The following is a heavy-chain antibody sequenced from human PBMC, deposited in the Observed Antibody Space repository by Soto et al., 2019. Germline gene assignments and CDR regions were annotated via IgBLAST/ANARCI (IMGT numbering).Heavy chain of an antibody. CDR2: IIPIFGTA. V-gene: IGHV1-69*01. CDR3: ASHLELLPYYYYGMDV. J-gene: IGHJ6*02. Sequence: QVQLVQSGAEVQKPGSSVKVSCKASGGTFSSYAISWVRQAPGQGLEWMGGIIPIFGTANYAQKFQGRVTITADESTSTAYMELSSLRSEDTAVYYCASHLELLPYYYYGMDVWGQGTTVTVSS. CDR1: GGTFSSYA. D-gene: IGHD1-26*01.